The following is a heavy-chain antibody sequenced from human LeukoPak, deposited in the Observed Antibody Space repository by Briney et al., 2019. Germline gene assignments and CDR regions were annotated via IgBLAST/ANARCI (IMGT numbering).Heavy chain of an antibody. CDR2: IYSGSST. CDR3: AKDADTATIIYWYFDL. J-gene: IGHJ2*01. D-gene: IGHD5-18*01. V-gene: IGHV3-66*01. Sequence: SGGSLRFSCAASGFTVSSNYMSWVRQAPGKGLEWVSVIYSGSSTYYADSVKGRFTISRDNSKNTLYLQMNSLRTEDTAVYYCAKDADTATIIYWYFDLWGRGTLVTVSS. CDR1: GFTVSSNY.